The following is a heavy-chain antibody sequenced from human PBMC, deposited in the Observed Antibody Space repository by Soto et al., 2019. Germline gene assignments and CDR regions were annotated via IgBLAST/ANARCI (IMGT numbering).Heavy chain of an antibody. J-gene: IGHJ6*02. V-gene: IGHV4-4*02. D-gene: IGHD2-2*01. CDR3: ARGEGYCSSTSCYGDYYYYYGMDV. CDR2: IYHSGST. CDR1: GGSISSSNW. Sequence: PSETLSLTCAVSGGSISSSNWWSWVHQPPGKGLEWIGEIYHSGSTNYNPSLKSRVTISVDKSKNQFSLKLSSVTAADTAVYYCARGEGYCSSTSCYGDYYYYYGMDVWGQGTTVTVSS.